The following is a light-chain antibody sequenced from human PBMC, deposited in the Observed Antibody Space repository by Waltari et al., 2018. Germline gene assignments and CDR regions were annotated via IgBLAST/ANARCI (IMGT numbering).Light chain of an antibody. CDR3: QQFSFSTRWT. V-gene: IGKV3-20*01. J-gene: IGKJ1*01. CDR2: GAS. Sequence: ENLLTQSPGTLSVSPGERATLFGRASQSVSGNSLAWYQQKPGQAPRLLIYGASSRATGIPDRFSGSGSGTDFTLTISRVAPEDFAVYYCQQFSFSTRWTFGQGTKVEIK. CDR1: QSVSGNS.